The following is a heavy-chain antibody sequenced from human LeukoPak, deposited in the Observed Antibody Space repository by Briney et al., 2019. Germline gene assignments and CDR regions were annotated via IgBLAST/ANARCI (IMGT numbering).Heavy chain of an antibody. V-gene: IGHV4-59*01. Sequence: SETLSLTCTVSGGSISSYYWSWIRQPPGKGLEWIGYIYNSGSTNYNPSLKSRVAISVDTAKNEFSLKLSYVTAADTAVYYCARGGYSYGYDDDFDYWGQGTLVTVSS. J-gene: IGHJ4*02. CDR3: ARGGYSYGYDDDFDY. CDR1: GGSISSYY. D-gene: IGHD5-18*01. CDR2: IYNSGST.